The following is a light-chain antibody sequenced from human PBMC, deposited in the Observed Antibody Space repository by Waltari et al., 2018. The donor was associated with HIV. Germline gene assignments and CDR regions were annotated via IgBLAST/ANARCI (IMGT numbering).Light chain of an antibody. V-gene: IGLV2-8*01. Sequence: QSALTQPPSASGSPGQSVTISCTGTSSDVGGYNYVSWYQQHPGKAPKLMIYEVSKRRSGVPDRFSGSKSGNTASLTVSGLQAEDEADYYCSSSRVFGGGTKLTVL. CDR3: SSSRV. J-gene: IGLJ3*02. CDR2: EVS. CDR1: SSDVGGYNY.